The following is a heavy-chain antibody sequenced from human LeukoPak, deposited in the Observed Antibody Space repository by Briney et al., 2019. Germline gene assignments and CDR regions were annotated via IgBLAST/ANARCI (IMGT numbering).Heavy chain of an antibody. Sequence: ASVKVSCKVSGHTLTELSMHWVRQAPGKGLEWMGGFDPEDDKTIYAQKFQGRVTMTEDTSTDTAYMELSSLRSEDTAVYYCATGSGYNWNQRPTFDYWGQGTLVTVSS. CDR2: FDPEDDKT. CDR1: GHTLTELS. CDR3: ATGSGYNWNQRPTFDY. J-gene: IGHJ4*02. D-gene: IGHD1-1*01. V-gene: IGHV1-24*01.